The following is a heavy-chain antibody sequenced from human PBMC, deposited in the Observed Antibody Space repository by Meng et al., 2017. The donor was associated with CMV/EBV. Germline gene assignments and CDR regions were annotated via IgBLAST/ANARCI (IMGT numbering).Heavy chain of an antibody. CDR1: GGSIISYY. J-gene: IGHJ4*02. D-gene: IGHD6-13*01. V-gene: IGHV4-4*07. CDR3: AREMPIAAAGCFDY. CDR2: IYTSGST. Sequence: QVRCQGPGPGLVKPSETLALTGTGSGGSIISYYWSWIRQPAGKGLEWIGRIYTSGSTNYNPSLKSRVTMSVDMSKNQFSLKLSSVTAADTAVYYCAREMPIAAAGCFDYWGQGTLVTVSS.